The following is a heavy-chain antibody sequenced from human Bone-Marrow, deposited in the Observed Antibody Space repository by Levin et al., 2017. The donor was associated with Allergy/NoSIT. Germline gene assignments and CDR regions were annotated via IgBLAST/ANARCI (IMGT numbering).Heavy chain of an antibody. CDR1: GFTFRSYG. Sequence: GGSLRLSCEVSGFTFRSYGMQWVRQAPGKGLEWVAAIWYDGSTKYYGDSVKGRFTISRDNSKNTLYLQMDSLRVGDTAVYFRSNSLCGCNSASGFDHWGQGTLATVSS. V-gene: IGHV3-33*06. CDR3: SNSLCGCNSASGFDH. D-gene: IGHD2-8*01. CDR2: IWYDGSTK. J-gene: IGHJ4*02.